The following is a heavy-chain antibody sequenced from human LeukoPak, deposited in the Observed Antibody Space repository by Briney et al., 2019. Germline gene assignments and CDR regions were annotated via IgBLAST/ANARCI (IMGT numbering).Heavy chain of an antibody. Sequence: PGGSLRLSCAASGFTFSSYGMHWVRQAPGKGLEWVTFIRYDGSNKYYADSVKGRFTISRDNSKNTLYLQMNSLRAEDTAVYYCAVGAAYDYVWGSPSPFDYWGQGTLVTVSS. J-gene: IGHJ4*02. CDR3: AVGAAYDYVWGSPSPFDY. V-gene: IGHV3-30*02. CDR2: IRYDGSNK. D-gene: IGHD3-16*01. CDR1: GFTFSSYG.